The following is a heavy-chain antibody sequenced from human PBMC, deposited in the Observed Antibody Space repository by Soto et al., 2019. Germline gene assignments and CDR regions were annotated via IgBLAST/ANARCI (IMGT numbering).Heavy chain of an antibody. CDR3: ASQPRIIVARDRYLDY. J-gene: IGHJ4*02. D-gene: IGHD2-21*01. CDR2: IGGGAST. CDR1: GFTFGSYA. V-gene: IGHV3-23*01. Sequence: GGSLRLSCEASGFTFGSYAMSGVRQAPAKGLECVSSIGGGASTYYADSVKGRCSISRDISKNTLYLPMSSLRAEDTALYYCASQPRIIVARDRYLDYWGQGTLVTVSS.